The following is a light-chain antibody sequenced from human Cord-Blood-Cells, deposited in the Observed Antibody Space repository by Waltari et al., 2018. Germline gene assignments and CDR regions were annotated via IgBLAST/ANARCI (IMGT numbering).Light chain of an antibody. V-gene: IGLV2-14*03. CDR2: DVS. CDR1: SSDVGGYNY. Sequence: QSALTQPASVSWSPGQSITISCTGTSSDVGGYNYVSWYQQHPGKAPKLVIYDVSNRPSGVSNRFSGSKSGNTASLTISGLQAEDEADYYCSSYTSSSTWVFGGGTKLTVL. CDR3: SSYTSSSTWV. J-gene: IGLJ3*02.